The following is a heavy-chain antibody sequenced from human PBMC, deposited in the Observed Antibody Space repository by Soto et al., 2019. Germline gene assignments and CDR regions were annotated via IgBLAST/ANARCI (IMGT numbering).Heavy chain of an antibody. J-gene: IGHJ3*02. CDR3: ARVRIYADERGRPFAI. CDR1: GFTFSDHY. V-gene: IGHV3-72*01. CDR2: IRNKANSYST. D-gene: IGHD2-8*01. Sequence: PGGSLRLSCAASGFTFSDHYMDWVRQAPGKGLEWVGRIRNKANSYSTQYAASVKGRFTISRDDSKTSLSLQMNSLKTEDTAVYYCARVRIYADERGRPFAIWGQGTVVTVSS.